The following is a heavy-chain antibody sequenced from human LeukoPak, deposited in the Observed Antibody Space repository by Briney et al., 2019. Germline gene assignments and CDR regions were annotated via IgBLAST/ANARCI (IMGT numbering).Heavy chain of an antibody. Sequence: SETLSLTCTVSGVSISSYYWSWIRQPPGKGLEWIGYIYYSGSTNYNPSLKSRVTISVDTSKNQFSLKLSSVTAADTAVYYCARGQGITAFDIWGQGTMVTVSS. CDR1: GVSISSYY. CDR2: IYYSGST. D-gene: IGHD3-10*01. CDR3: ARGQGITAFDI. J-gene: IGHJ3*02. V-gene: IGHV4-59*01.